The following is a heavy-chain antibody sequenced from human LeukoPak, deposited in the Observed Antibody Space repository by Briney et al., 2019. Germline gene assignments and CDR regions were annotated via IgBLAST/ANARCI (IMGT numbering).Heavy chain of an antibody. J-gene: IGHJ4*02. V-gene: IGHV1-8*03. CDR1: GYTFSNYD. CDR3: ARAIMLFGVIIPWYFDS. D-gene: IGHD3-3*01. CDR2: MSPHSGET. Sequence: GASVKVSCKASGYTFSNYDISWVRQATGQRLEWMGWMSPHSGETNYGKKFQGRVSITRDTSLSTAYMKLSGLRSEDTAVYYCARAIMLFGVIIPWYFDSWGQGTLVTVSP.